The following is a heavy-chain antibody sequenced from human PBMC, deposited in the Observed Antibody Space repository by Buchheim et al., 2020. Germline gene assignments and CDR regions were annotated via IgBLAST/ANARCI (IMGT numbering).Heavy chain of an antibody. CDR3: ARAPRYPLGLYYCYYYMDV. V-gene: IGHV1-8*01. J-gene: IGHJ6*03. CDR1: GYTFTSYD. D-gene: IGHD7-27*01. Sequence: QVQLVQSGAEVKKPGASVKVSCKASGYTFTSYDINWVRQATGQGLEWMGWMNPNSGNTGYAQKFKGRVTMTRNTSISTAYMELSSLRSEDTAVYYCARAPRYPLGLYYCYYYMDVWGEGTT. CDR2: MNPNSGNT.